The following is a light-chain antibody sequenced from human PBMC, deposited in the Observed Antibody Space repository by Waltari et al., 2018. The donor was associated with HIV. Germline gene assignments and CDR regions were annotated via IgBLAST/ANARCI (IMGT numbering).Light chain of an antibody. CDR1: SSDIPSYHS. Sequence: SALTPPASVSGSPGQSLPISCTATSSDIPSYHSVSLYQHHPAKAPKVIIYYVSNRPSGVSHRFSGSKSGHTASLTISGLQAEDEADYFCTSYISSSTPVFGGGTKLTVL. CDR2: YVS. V-gene: IGLV2-14*01. CDR3: TSYISSSTPV. J-gene: IGLJ3*02.